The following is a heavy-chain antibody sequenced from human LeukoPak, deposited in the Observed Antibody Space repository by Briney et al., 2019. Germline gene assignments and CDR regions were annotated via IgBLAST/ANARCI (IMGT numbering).Heavy chain of an antibody. CDR1: GYSFTSYW. V-gene: IGHV5-51*01. CDR3: ARHPPYDSSGYPNWLDP. J-gene: IGHJ5*02. Sequence: GESLKISCKGSGYSFTSYWIGWVRQMPGKGLEWMGIIYPGDSDTRYSPSFQGQVTISADKSISTAYLQWSSLKASDTAMYYCARHPPYDSSGYPNWLDPWGQGTLVTVSS. CDR2: IYPGDSDT. D-gene: IGHD3-22*01.